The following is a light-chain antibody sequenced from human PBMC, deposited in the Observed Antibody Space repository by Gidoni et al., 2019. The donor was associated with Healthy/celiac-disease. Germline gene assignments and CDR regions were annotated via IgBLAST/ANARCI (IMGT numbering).Light chain of an antibody. CDR1: QDISNY. V-gene: IGKV1-33*01. CDR3: QQYDNLSLT. J-gene: IGKJ4*02. Sequence: DIQMTQSPSSLSASVGDRVTITCQASQDISNYLNWYQQKPGKAPKLLIYVASKLETGVPSRFSGSGSGTDFTFTISSLQPEDIATYYCQQYDNLSLTFGGGTKVEIK. CDR2: VAS.